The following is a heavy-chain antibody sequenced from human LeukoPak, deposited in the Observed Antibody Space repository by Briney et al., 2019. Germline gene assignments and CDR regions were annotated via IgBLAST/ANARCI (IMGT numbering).Heavy chain of an antibody. V-gene: IGHV4-59*01. CDR1: GGSISSYY. CDR2: IYYSGST. CDR3: ARGVPEYYDFWSGYFYYLDY. Sequence: NPSETLSLTCTVSGGSISSYYWSWIRQPPGKGLEWIGYIYYSGSTTYNPSLKSRVTISVDTSKNQSSLKLTSVTAADTAVYYCARGVPEYYDFWSGYFYYLDYWGQGTLVTVSS. D-gene: IGHD3-3*01. J-gene: IGHJ4*02.